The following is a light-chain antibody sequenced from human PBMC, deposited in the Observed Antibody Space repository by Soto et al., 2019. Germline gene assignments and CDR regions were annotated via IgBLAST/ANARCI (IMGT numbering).Light chain of an antibody. CDR1: SSNIGAGYD. J-gene: IGLJ1*01. CDR2: GNS. CDR3: QSYDSSLSGV. V-gene: IGLV1-40*01. Sequence: QSVLTQPPSGSGAPGQRVTISCTGSSSNIGAGYDVHWYQQLPGTAPKLLIYGNSNRPSGVPDRFSGSKSGTSASLAITGLQAEDDADYYCQSYDSSLSGVFGTGTKLTVL.